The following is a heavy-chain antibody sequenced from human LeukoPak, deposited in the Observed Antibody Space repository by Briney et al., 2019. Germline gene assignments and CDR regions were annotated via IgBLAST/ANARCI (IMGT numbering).Heavy chain of an antibody. V-gene: IGHV1-18*01. CDR1: GYTFTSYG. Sequence: ASVKVSCKASGYTFTSYGISWVRQAPGQGLEWMGWISTYDGNTNYAQKLQGRVTMTTDTSATTAYMELRNLRSDDTAVYYCARERVARGENFDYWGQGTLVTVSS. CDR3: ARERVARGENFDY. CDR2: ISTYDGNT. D-gene: IGHD3-10*01. J-gene: IGHJ4*02.